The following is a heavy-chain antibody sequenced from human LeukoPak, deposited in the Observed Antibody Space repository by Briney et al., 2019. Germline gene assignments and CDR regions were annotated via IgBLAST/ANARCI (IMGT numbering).Heavy chain of an antibody. V-gene: IGHV4-4*07. Sequence: PSETLSLTCTVSGASISNYYWTWVRQPAGKGLEWIGRMYVTGSTNYNPSLESRVTMSIDTSKNHFSLKLSSVTAADTAVYYCAKSTRMDYYSYMDVWGKGTTVTVSS. CDR1: GASISNYY. J-gene: IGHJ6*03. CDR2: MYVTGST. CDR3: AKSTRMDYYSYMDV. D-gene: IGHD2-8*01.